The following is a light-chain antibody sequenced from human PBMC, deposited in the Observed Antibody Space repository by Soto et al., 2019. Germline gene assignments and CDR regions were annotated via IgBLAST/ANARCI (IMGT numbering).Light chain of an antibody. V-gene: IGKV1-5*03. J-gene: IGKJ1*01. Sequence: DIQMTQSPSTLSASVGDRVTITCRASQRITNWLAWYQQKPGRTPKLLIYKTSSLEGGIPSRFSGSGSGTEFTLTISSLQPDDFATSYCQQFNDYSWTFGPGTKVEIK. CDR3: QQFNDYSWT. CDR1: QRITNW. CDR2: KTS.